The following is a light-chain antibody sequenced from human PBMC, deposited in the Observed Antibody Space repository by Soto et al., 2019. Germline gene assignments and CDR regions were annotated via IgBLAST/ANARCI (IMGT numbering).Light chain of an antibody. CDR3: QQYGSSGT. V-gene: IGKV3-20*01. CDR2: GAS. CDR1: QSVSSY. J-gene: IGKJ1*01. Sequence: IVLAQSTATLSLSPGERATLSCRASQSVSSYLAWYQQKPGQAPRLLIYGASNRATGIPGRFSGSGSGTDFTLTISRLEPEDFAVYYCQQYGSSGTFGQGTKVDIK.